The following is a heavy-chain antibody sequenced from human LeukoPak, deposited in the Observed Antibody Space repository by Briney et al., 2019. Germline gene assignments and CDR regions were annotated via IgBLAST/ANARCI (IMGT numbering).Heavy chain of an antibody. CDR2: INHSGST. CDR1: GGSFSGYY. D-gene: IGHD3-22*01. J-gene: IGHJ4*02. V-gene: IGHV4-34*01. CDR3: ARSPYYYDSSGYTH. Sequence: PSETLSLTCAVYGGSFSGYYWSWIRQPPGKGLEWIGEINHSGSTNYNPSLKSRVTISVDTSKNQFSLKLSSVTAADTAVYYCARSPYYYDSSGYTHWGQGTLVTVSS.